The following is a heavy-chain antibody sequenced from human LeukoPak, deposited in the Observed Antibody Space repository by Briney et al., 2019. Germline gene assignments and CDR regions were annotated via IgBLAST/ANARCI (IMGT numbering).Heavy chain of an antibody. CDR3: AKSNWNAQGAFDY. Sequence: PGGSLRLSCAASGFAFSSYEMNWVRQAPGKGLEWVSYISTSGTTIHYADSVKGRFTFSRDNAKNSVYLQMNSLRAEDTAIYYCAKSNWNAQGAFDYWGQGTLVTVSS. CDR1: GFAFSSYE. CDR2: ISTSGTTI. V-gene: IGHV3-48*03. D-gene: IGHD1-20*01. J-gene: IGHJ4*02.